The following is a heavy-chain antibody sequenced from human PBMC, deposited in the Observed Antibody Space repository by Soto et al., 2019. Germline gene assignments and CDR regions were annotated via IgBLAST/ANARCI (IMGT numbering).Heavy chain of an antibody. CDR3: ARGRSYFDFWSGYYDYYGMDV. J-gene: IGHJ6*02. V-gene: IGHV3-30-3*01. CDR2: ISYDGRNK. D-gene: IGHD3-3*01. Sequence: PCGSLRLSCAASGLTCSSYPLHRVRQAPVKGLERVSVISYDGRNKYYAVSVKGRFTIATDDSKNTLYLQMNSLRAEDTAVYYCARGRSYFDFWSGYYDYYGMDVWGPGTTVT. CDR1: GLTCSSYP.